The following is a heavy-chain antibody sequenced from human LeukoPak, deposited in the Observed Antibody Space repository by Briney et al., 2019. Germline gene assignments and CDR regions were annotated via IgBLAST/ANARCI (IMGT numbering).Heavy chain of an antibody. CDR2: IRYDGNNR. CDR1: GFTFSSYG. D-gene: IGHD2-8*02. CDR3: ATYRQVLLPFES. Sequence: GGSLRPSCAASGFTFSSYGMHWVRQAPGKGLEWVAFIRYDGNNRYYADSVKGRFTISRDNSKNTLSLQMNSLRAEDTAIYYCATYRQVLLPFESWGQGTLVTVSS. V-gene: IGHV3-30*02. J-gene: IGHJ4*02.